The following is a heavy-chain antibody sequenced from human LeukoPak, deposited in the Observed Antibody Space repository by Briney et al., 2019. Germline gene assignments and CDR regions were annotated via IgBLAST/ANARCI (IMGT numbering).Heavy chain of an antibody. J-gene: IGHJ5*02. CDR2: ISYTGNT. D-gene: IGHD3-10*01. CDR3: ARDDYRGVTNFDP. V-gene: IGHV4-59*01. Sequence: SETLSLTCTVSGGSISPYFWSWIRQPPGKGLKWIGYISYTGNTNYNPSLKSRVTISVDTSKNQFSLQLTSVTAADTAVYYCARDDYRGVTNFDPWGQGTLVTVSS. CDR1: GGSISPYF.